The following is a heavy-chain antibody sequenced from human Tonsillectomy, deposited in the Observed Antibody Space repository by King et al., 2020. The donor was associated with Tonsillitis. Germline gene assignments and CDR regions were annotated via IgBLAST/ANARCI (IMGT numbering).Heavy chain of an antibody. CDR3: ARDLLYCSSTSCYTRFDY. J-gene: IGHJ4*02. Sequence: VQLPQWGAGLLKPSETLSLTCAVYGRSFSGYYWSWLRQPPGKGLEWIGEINHSGSTNYNPSLKSRVTISVDTSKNQFSLKLSSVTAADTAVYYCARDLLYCSSTSCYTRFDYWGQGTLVTVSS. CDR2: INHSGST. D-gene: IGHD2-2*02. CDR1: GRSFSGYY. V-gene: IGHV4-34*01.